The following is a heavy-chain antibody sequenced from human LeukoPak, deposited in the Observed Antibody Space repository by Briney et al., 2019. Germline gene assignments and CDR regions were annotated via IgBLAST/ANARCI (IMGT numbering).Heavy chain of an antibody. CDR1: GFPFNNYW. CDR3: ARGAAAADY. V-gene: IGHV3-7*01. CDR2: IKQDDNER. D-gene: IGHD6-13*01. J-gene: IGHJ4*02. Sequence: GGSLRLSCAASGFPFNNYWMSWVRQAPGKGLEWVANIKQDDNERFYVDSVKGRFTISRDNAKNSLYLQMNSLRAEDTAVYYCARGAAAADYWGQGTLVTVSS.